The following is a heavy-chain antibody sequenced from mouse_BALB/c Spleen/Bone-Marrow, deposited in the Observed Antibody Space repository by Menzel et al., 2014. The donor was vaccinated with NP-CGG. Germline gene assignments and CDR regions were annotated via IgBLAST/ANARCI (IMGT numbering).Heavy chain of an antibody. CDR3: ARFPMDY. CDR2: IRNKAYGYTT. J-gene: IGHJ4*01. Sequence: EVQVVESGGGLVQPGGSLRLSCTTSGFTFTDYYMSWVRQPPGKALEWLAFIRNKAYGYTTEYSASVRSRFTISRDNSQSILYLQMNTLRAEDSATYYCARFPMDYWGQGTSVTVSS. V-gene: IGHV7-3*02. CDR1: GFTFTDYY.